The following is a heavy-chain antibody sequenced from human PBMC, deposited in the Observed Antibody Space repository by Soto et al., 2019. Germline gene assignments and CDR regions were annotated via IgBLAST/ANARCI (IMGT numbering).Heavy chain of an antibody. Sequence: QVQLVQSGAEVKKPGSSVKVSCKASGGTFSSDSFSWVRQAPGRGLEWMGGIIPMYDTPSYGQKFKDRVTIIADESTSTAYMQLSSLSSGDTAVYYCARSGGLDRDFNYWGQGSLVTVSS. CDR1: GGTFSSDS. J-gene: IGHJ4*02. V-gene: IGHV1-69*12. CDR3: ARSGGLDRDFNY. CDR2: IIPMYDTP. D-gene: IGHD2-15*01.